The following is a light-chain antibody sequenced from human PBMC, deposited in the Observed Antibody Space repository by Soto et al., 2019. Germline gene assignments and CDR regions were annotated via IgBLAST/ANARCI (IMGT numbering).Light chain of an antibody. CDR1: QSVSSY. Sequence: EIVLTQSPATLSLSPGERATLSCRASQSVSSYLAWYQQKPGQAPRLLIYDASNRATGIPARFSGSGSGTDITLTTSSLEPEDFALYYCQQRSNWPLMYTCGHGTKLEIK. CDR3: QQRSNWPLMYT. CDR2: DAS. V-gene: IGKV3-11*01. J-gene: IGKJ2*01.